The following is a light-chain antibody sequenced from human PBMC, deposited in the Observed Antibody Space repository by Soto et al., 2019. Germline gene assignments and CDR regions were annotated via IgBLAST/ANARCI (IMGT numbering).Light chain of an antibody. CDR3: QQYNNWPYT. V-gene: IGKV3-15*01. Sequence: EIVMTQSPATLSVSPGGSATLSFRASQHVSSNFAWYRQKPGQAPTLLIYRSSTRATGIPARFSGSGSGTEFTLTISSLQSEDFAVYYCQQYNNWPYTFGQGTKLEIK. CDR1: QHVSSN. J-gene: IGKJ2*01. CDR2: RSS.